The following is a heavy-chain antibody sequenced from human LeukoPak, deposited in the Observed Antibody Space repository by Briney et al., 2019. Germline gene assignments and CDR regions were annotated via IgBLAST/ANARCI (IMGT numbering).Heavy chain of an antibody. J-gene: IGHJ4*02. CDR1: GYTLTELS. CDR3: ATGLRFLEWFGHFDY. V-gene: IGHV1-24*01. CDR2: FDPEDGGT. Sequence: ASVKVSCKVSGYTLTELSMHWGRQAPGKGLEWMGGFDPEDGGTIYAQKFQGRVTMTEDTSTDTAYMELSSLRSEDTAVYYCATGLRFLEWFGHFDYWGQGTLVTVSS. D-gene: IGHD3-3*01.